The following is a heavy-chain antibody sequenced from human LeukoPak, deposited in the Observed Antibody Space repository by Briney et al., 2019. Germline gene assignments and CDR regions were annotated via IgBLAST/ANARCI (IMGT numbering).Heavy chain of an antibody. J-gene: IGHJ4*02. CDR2: IRTKSDGETV. Sequence: GGSLRLSCAASGFTFSSACLSWVRQAPGKGLEWVGRIRTKSDGETVDYAAPVKGRFTISRDDSKNTLFLQMNSLKTEDTAVYYCATPALGRRLYYYDYWGQGTLVTVSS. V-gene: IGHV3-15*07. CDR1: GFTFSSAC. CDR3: ATPALGRRLYYYDY. D-gene: IGHD3-16*01.